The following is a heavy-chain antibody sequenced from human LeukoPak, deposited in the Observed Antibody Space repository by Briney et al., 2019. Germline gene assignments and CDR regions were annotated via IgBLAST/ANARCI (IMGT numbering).Heavy chain of an antibody. Sequence: GASVKVSCKASGYTFTSYYMHWVRQAPGKGLEWMGGFDPEYGETVYAQKFQGRVTMTEDPSTDTAYMELSSLRSEDTAVYYCATGTPGSGWRFDYWGQGTLVTVSS. CDR3: ATGTPGSGWRFDY. V-gene: IGHV1-24*01. D-gene: IGHD6-19*01. J-gene: IGHJ4*02. CDR2: FDPEYGET. CDR1: GYTFTSYY.